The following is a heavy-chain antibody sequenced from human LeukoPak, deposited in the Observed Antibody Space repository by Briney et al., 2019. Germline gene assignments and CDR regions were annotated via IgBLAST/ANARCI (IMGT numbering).Heavy chain of an antibody. CDR3: ASGIAAAGTSDAFDI. CDR1: GFTFSDYY. J-gene: IGHJ3*02. V-gene: IGHV3-11*01. Sequence: GGSLRLSCAASGFTFSDYYMSWIRQAPGKGLEWVSYISSSGSTIYYADSVKGRFTISRYNAKNSLYLQMNSLRAEDTAVYYCASGIAAAGTSDAFDIWGQGTMVTVSS. D-gene: IGHD6-13*01. CDR2: ISSSGSTI.